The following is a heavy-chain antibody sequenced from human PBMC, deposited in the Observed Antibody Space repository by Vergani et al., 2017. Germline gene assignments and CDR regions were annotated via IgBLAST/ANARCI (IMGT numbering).Heavy chain of an antibody. CDR2: IIPIFGTA. J-gene: IGHJ3*02. CDR1: GGTFSSYA. Sequence: QVQLVQSGAEVKKPGSSVKVSCKASGGTFSSYAISWVRQAPGQGLEWMGGIIPIFGTANYAQKFQGRVTITADESTSTAHMELSSLRSEDTAVYYCARDRELGYGDPDAFDIWGQGTMVTVSS. V-gene: IGHV1-69*12. CDR3: ARDRELGYGDPDAFDI. D-gene: IGHD4-17*01.